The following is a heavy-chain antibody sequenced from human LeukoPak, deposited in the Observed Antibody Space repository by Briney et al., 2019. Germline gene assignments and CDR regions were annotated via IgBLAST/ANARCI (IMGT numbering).Heavy chain of an antibody. J-gene: IGHJ4*02. D-gene: IGHD6-13*01. V-gene: IGHV1-18*01. CDR1: GYTFTSYG. CDR2: ISAYNGNT. Sequence: VASVKVSCKASGYTFTSYGISWVRQAPGQGLAWMGWISAYNGNTNYAQKLQGRVTMTTDTSTSTAYMELRSLRSDDTAVYYCATSPWQQLVNFDYWGQGTLVTVSS. CDR3: ATSPWQQLVNFDY.